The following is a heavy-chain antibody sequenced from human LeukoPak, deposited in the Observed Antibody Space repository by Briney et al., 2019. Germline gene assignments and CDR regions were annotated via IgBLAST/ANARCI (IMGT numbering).Heavy chain of an antibody. J-gene: IGHJ2*01. CDR1: GGSISSGDYY. D-gene: IGHD2-2*01. CDR2: IYYSGST. Sequence: SETLSLTCTVSGGSISSGDYYWSWIRQPPGKGLEWIGYIYYSGSTYYNPSLKSRVTISVDTSKNQFSLKLSSVTAADTAVYYCARSAREGYCSSTSCFDWYFDLWGRGTLVTVSS. CDR3: ARSAREGYCSSTSCFDWYFDL. V-gene: IGHV4-30-4*01.